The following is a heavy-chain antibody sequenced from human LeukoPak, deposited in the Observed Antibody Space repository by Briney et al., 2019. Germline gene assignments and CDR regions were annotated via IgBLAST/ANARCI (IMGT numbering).Heavy chain of an antibody. CDR1: GFTFSRYG. CDR3: AKDMGYYYGSGSYPPENDY. Sequence: GRSLRLSCAASGFTFSRYGMHWVRQAPGKGLEWVAVVSFEGSNKYYADSVKGRFTISRDNSKNTLSLQMNSLRAEDTAVDYCAKDMGYYYGSGSYPPENDYWGQGTLVTVSS. V-gene: IGHV3-30*18. D-gene: IGHD3-10*01. CDR2: VSFEGSNK. J-gene: IGHJ4*02.